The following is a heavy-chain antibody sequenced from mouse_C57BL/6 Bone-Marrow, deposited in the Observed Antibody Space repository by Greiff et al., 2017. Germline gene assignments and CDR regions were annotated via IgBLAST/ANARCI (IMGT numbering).Heavy chain of an antibody. CDR1: GYTFTSSG. CDR3: ARDSSGYPLDY. D-gene: IGHD3-2*02. CDR2: IYPRSGNT. Sequence: VQLQQSGAELARPGASVKLSCKASGYTFTSSGISWVKQRTGQGLEWIGEIYPRSGNTYYNEKFKGKATLTADTSSSTAYMELRSLTSGASAVXFCARDSSGYPLDYGGKGTTLTVSS. V-gene: IGHV1-81*01. J-gene: IGHJ2*01.